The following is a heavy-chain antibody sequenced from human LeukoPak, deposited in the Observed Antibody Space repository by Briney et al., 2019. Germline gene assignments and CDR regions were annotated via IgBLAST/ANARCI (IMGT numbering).Heavy chain of an antibody. V-gene: IGHV3-23*01. D-gene: IGHD1-26*01. CDR3: AKKAQYNGNYPLDY. Sequence: PGGSLRLSCVGSGFTFSSYAMNWVRQAPGKGLEWVSGISGSGSASYYADSVKGRFTISRDNSRNTLYLQMNSLRAEDTALYFCAKKAQYNGNYPLDYWGQGTLVTVSS. J-gene: IGHJ4*02. CDR2: ISGSGSAS. CDR1: GFTFSSYA.